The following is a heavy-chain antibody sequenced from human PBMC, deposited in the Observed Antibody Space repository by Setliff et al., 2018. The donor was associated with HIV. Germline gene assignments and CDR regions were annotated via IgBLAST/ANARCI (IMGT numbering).Heavy chain of an antibody. V-gene: IGHV4-39*02. Sequence: SETLSLTCAATGVAISGSTYYWAWIRQSPGRGLQWIGSVHYTGSSYQNPSLKSRLTISIDPSRNHFSLNLTTVTAADTAVYYCAMTLRLFDWGYMDGWGKGTTVTVSS. CDR1: GVAISGSTYY. J-gene: IGHJ6*03. CDR3: AMTLRLFDWGYMDG. CDR2: VHYTGSS. D-gene: IGHD3-9*01.